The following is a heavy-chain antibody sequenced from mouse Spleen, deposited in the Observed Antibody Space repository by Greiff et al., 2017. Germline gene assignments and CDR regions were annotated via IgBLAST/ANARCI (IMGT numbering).Heavy chain of an antibody. D-gene: IGHD4-1*01. J-gene: IGHJ3*01. Sequence: VQLQQSGPVLVKPGASVKMSCKASGYTFPDYYMNWVKQSHGKSLEWIGVINPYNGGTSYNQKFKGKATLTVDKSSSTAYMQLKSLTSEDSAVYYCASPNWDEGAWFAYWGQGTLVTVSA. CDR3: ASPNWDEGAWFAY. V-gene: IGHV1-19*01. CDR2: INPYNGGT. CDR1: GYTFPDYY.